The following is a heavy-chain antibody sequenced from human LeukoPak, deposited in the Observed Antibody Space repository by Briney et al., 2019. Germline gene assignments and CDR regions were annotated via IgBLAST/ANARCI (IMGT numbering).Heavy chain of an antibody. CDR2: TSDRGDYT. J-gene: IGHJ4*02. V-gene: IGHV3-23*01. CDR3: AKKAQYDGHYPLDY. Sequence: GGSLRLSCAASGFTFSSYSMSWVRQAPGKGLEWVSGTSDRGDYTYYADSVKGRFTISRDISKNTLYLQMNSLRAEDTALYFCAKKAQYDGHYPLDYWGQGTLVTVSA. CDR1: GFTFSSYS. D-gene: IGHD4/OR15-4a*01.